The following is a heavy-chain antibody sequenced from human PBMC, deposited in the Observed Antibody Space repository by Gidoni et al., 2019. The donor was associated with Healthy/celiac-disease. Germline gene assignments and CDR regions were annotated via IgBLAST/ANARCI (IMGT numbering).Heavy chain of an antibody. CDR1: GCSFSSYA. J-gene: IGHJ4*02. CDR3: ARGGAVAGSGYYFDY. CDR2: IIPIFGTA. Sequence: QVQLVQSGAEVKKPGSSVKVSRTASGCSFSSYAISWVRRAPGQGLEWMGGIIPIFGTANYAQKFQGRVTITADESTSTAYMELSSLRSEDTAVYYCARGGAVAGSGYYFDYWGQGTLVTVSS. V-gene: IGHV1-69*01. D-gene: IGHD6-19*01.